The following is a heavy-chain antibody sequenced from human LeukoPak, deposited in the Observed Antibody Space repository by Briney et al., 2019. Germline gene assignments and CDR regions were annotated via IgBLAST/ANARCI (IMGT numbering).Heavy chain of an antibody. CDR1: GFTFSSYA. V-gene: IGHV3-23*01. D-gene: IGHD6-19*01. J-gene: IGHJ4*02. CDR2: ISGSGGST. Sequence: PGGSLRLSCAASGFTFSSYAMSWVRQAPGKGLEWVSAISGSGGSTYYADSVKGRFTISRDNSKNTLYLQMNSLRAEDTAVYYCAKMPRSVLLYSSGWYVDYWGQGTLVTVSS. CDR3: AKMPRSVLLYSSGWYVDY.